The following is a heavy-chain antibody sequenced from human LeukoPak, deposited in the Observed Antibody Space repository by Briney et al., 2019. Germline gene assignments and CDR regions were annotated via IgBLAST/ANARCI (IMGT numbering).Heavy chain of an antibody. CDR3: ARGYSSLFDY. Sequence: GGSLRLSCAASGFTFSSYSMTWVRQAPGKGLEWVSYISSSSSTIYYADSVKGRFTISRDNAKNSLYLQMNSPRAEDTAVYYCARGYSSLFDYWGQGTLVTVSS. CDR1: GFTFSSYS. CDR2: ISSSSSTI. D-gene: IGHD6-13*01. V-gene: IGHV3-48*01. J-gene: IGHJ4*02.